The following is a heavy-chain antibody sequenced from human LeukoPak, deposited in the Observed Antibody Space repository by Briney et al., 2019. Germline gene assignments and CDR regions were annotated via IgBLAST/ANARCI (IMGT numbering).Heavy chain of an antibody. D-gene: IGHD2-21*02. V-gene: IGHV4-59*01. Sequence: PSETLSLTCTVSGGSISSYFWSWIRQPPGKGLEWIGYIYYSGSTNYNPSLKSRVTISGDTSKNQFSLRLSSVTAADTAVYYCARGGDPQYYYFGMDVWGQGTTVTVSS. CDR3: ARGGDPQYYYFGMDV. CDR1: GGSISSYF. CDR2: IYYSGST. J-gene: IGHJ6*02.